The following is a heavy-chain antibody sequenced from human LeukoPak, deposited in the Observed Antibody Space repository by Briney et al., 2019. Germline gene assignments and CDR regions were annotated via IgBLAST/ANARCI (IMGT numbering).Heavy chain of an antibody. J-gene: IGHJ6*03. CDR3: ARQVDTAMEGAPYYYYYMDV. CDR2: IISGSGGST. D-gene: IGHD5-18*01. Sequence: GGSLRLSCAASGFSFSTYGMSWVRLAPGKGLEWVSAIISGSGGSTYYADSVKGRFTISRDNSKNTLFLQMSSLRSEDTAVYYCARQVDTAMEGAPYYYYYMDVWGKGTTVTVSS. CDR1: GFSFSTYG. V-gene: IGHV3-23*01.